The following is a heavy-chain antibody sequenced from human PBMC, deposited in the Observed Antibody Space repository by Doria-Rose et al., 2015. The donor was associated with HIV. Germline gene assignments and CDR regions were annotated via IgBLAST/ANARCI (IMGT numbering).Heavy chain of an antibody. Sequence: QVQLQESGPGLVGPSQTLSLTCTVLGDSISSGDSFWSWIRQPPGKGPEWIGYISSSGTTYYYPSLRGRLTISLDASKNQFSLNLNSVTAADTAVYYCARARNYGFPHFFDFWGQGTLVTVSS. V-gene: IGHV4-30-4*01. CDR3: ARARNYGFPHFFDF. CDR2: ISSSGTT. CDR1: GDSISSGDSF. D-gene: IGHD3-10*01. J-gene: IGHJ4*02.